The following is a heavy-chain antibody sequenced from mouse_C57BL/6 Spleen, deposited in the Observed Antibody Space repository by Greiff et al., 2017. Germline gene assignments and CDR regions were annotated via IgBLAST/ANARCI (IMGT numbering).Heavy chain of an antibody. CDR3: TRVSGSSGYYFGD. J-gene: IGHJ2*01. CDR1: GFTFSSYA. D-gene: IGHD3-2*02. Sequence: EVQRVESGEGLVKPGGSLTLSCAASGFTFSSYAMSWVRQTPEKRLEWVAYISSGGDYIYYADTVKGRFTISRDNARNTLYLQMSSLKSEDTAMYYCTRVSGSSGYYFGDWGQGTTLTVS. CDR2: ISSGGDYI. V-gene: IGHV5-9-1*02.